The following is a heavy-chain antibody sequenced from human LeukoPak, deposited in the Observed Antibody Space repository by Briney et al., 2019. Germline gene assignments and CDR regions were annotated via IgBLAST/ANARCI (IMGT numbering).Heavy chain of an antibody. CDR3: ARGDYSNYMFDP. CDR1: GGSISSGGYY. J-gene: IGHJ5*02. V-gene: IGHV4-31*03. D-gene: IGHD4-11*01. Sequence: PSETLSLTCTVSGGSISSGGYYWSWIRQHPGKGLEWIGFIYHTGTTHYNPSLKSRITISVDTSDNQFSLRLTSVTAADTAVYYCARGDYSNYMFDPWGQGTLVTVSP. CDR2: IYHTGTT.